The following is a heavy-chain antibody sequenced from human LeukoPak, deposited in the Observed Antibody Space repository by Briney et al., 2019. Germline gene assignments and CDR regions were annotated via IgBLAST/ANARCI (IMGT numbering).Heavy chain of an antibody. CDR3: VRDRRDGNNLAYHFDF. CDR2: LSYDDTSE. CDR1: GFTFSSYA. J-gene: IGHJ4*02. V-gene: IGHV3-30*04. Sequence: PGESLRLACAASGFTFSSYAMHWDRQAPGKGMGWEAVLSYDDTSEYYADTVRTQFTSYRDHSQNMLYLYMTSLRHEDTALYYCVRDRRDGNNLAYHFDFWGQGTLVTVSS. D-gene: IGHD5-24*01.